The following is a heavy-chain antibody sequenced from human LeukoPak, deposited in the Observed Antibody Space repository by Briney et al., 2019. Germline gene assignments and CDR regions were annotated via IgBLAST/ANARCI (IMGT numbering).Heavy chain of an antibody. Sequence: GGSLRLSCAASGFTFSSYAMHWVRQAPGKGLEWVAVISYDGSNKYYADSVKGRFTISRDNSKNTLYLQMNSLRAEDTAVYYSARYGRYYDFWSGYSYYFDYWGQGTLVTVSS. J-gene: IGHJ4*02. CDR3: ARYGRYYDFWSGYSYYFDY. CDR2: ISYDGSNK. CDR1: GFTFSSYA. V-gene: IGHV3-30-3*01. D-gene: IGHD3-3*01.